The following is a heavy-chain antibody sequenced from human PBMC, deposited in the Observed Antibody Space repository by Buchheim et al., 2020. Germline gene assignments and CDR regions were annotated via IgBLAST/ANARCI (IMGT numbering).Heavy chain of an antibody. CDR1: GFTVSSNY. CDR2: IYSGGST. V-gene: IGHV3-66*01. CDR3: ARVPDTAMVMNAGTIDY. J-gene: IGHJ4*02. D-gene: IGHD5-18*01. Sequence: EVQLVESGGGLVQPGGSLRLSCAASGFTVSSNYMSWVRQAPGKGLEWVSVIYSGGSTYYADSVKGRFTISRDNSKNTLYLQMNSLRAEDTAVYHCARVPDTAMVMNAGTIDYWGQGTL.